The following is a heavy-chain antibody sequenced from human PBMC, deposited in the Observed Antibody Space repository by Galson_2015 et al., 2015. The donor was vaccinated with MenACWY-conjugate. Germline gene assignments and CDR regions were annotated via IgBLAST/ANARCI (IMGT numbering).Heavy chain of an antibody. D-gene: IGHD3-16*02. J-gene: IGHJ5*02. V-gene: IGHV4-38-2*02. CDR2: IYHSGST. CDR3: ARENRITFGGVIVGVYNWFDP. Sequence: ETLSLTCAVSGYSISSGYYWGWIQQPPGKGLEWIGSIYHSGSTYYNPSLESRVTISVDTSKNQFSLKLSSVTAADTAVYYCARENRITFGGVIVGVYNWFDPWGQGTLVTVSS. CDR1: GYSISSGYY.